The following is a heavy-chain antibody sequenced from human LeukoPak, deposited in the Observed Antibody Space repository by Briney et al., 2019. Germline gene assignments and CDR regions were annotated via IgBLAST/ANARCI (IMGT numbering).Heavy chain of an antibody. Sequence: SAISGSGGSTHYADSVKGRFTISRDNSKNTLYLQMNSLRAEDTAVYYCAKDPYSGSYFDYWGQGTLVTVSS. J-gene: IGHJ4*02. CDR2: ISGSGGST. V-gene: IGHV3-23*01. D-gene: IGHD1-26*01. CDR3: AKDPYSGSYFDY.